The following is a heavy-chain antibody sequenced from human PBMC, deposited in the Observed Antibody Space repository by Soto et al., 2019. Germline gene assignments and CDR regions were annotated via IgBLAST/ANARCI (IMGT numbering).Heavy chain of an antibody. D-gene: IGHD2-15*01. V-gene: IGHV3-23*01. CDR3: AKSVGGTNYYYGMDV. J-gene: IGHJ6*02. CDR1: GFTFSLYA. CDR2: ISGSGGST. Sequence: EVQLLESGGGLVQPWGSLRLSCAASGFTFSLYAMSWVRQAPGMVLAWVSVISGSGGSTYYADSVKGRFTVSRDNSKNTLYLQMNSLGVEDTAVYYCAKSVGGTNYYYGMDVWGRGTTVTVSS.